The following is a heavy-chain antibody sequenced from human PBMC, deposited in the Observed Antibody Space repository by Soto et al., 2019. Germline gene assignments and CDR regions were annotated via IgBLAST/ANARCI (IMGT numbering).Heavy chain of an antibody. CDR3: AKDRRAGGNSAFYFDF. V-gene: IGHV3-23*01. J-gene: IGHJ4*02. CDR1: GFKFSNYA. CDR2: ISATGGGT. D-gene: IGHD3-16*01. Sequence: GGSLRLSCAAPGFKFSNYAMSWVRQAPGKGLEWVSLISATGGGTYYADSVKGRFTISRDNSHNTLYLQVHSLTAEDTAVYYCAKDRRAGGNSAFYFDFWGQGAQVTVSS.